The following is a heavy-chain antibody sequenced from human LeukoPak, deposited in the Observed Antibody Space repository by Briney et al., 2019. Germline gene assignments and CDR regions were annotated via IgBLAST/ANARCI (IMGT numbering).Heavy chain of an antibody. J-gene: IGHJ4*02. CDR1: GFTFSSYS. CDR2: ISSSSSYI. V-gene: IGHV3-21*01. CDR3: ARNYDSSGYYFDY. D-gene: IGHD3-22*01. Sequence: GGSLRLSCAASGFTFSSYSMKWVCQAPGKGLEWVSSISSSSSYIYYADSVKGRFTISRDNAKNSLYLQMNSLRAEDTAVYYCARNYDSSGYYFDYWGQGTLVTVSS.